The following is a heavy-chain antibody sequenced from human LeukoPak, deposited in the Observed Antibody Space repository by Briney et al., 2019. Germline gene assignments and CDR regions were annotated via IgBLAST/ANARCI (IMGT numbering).Heavy chain of an antibody. D-gene: IGHD3-22*01. CDR1: GFTFSSYA. CDR2: ISGSGDNT. CDR3: AKGSYYDSSGSFYFDY. Sequence: GGSLRLSCAASGFTFSSYAMSWVRQAPGKGLEWGSGISGSGDNTYYAGSVKGRFTISRDNSKNTLYVQVNSLGTEDTAAYYCAKGSYYDSSGSFYFDYWGQGTLVTVSS. V-gene: IGHV3-23*01. J-gene: IGHJ4*02.